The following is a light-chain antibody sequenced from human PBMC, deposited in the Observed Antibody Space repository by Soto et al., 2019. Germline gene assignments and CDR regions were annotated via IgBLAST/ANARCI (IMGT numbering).Light chain of an antibody. CDR3: QQRSNWPPKFT. CDR2: DAS. J-gene: IGKJ3*01. V-gene: IGKV3-11*01. Sequence: EIVLTQSPATLSLSPGERATLSCRASQSVSSYLAWYQQKPGQAPRLLIYDASNRATGIPARSSGSGSGTDFTLTISSLEPEDFAVYYCQQRSNWPPKFTFGPGTKVDIK. CDR1: QSVSSY.